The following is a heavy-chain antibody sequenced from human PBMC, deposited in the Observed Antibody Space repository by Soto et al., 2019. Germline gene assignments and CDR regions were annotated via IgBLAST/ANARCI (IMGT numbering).Heavy chain of an antibody. CDR3: ARGSGIVALPGELEDVNYDY. CDR1: GQSFSGHS. V-gene: IGHV4-34*01. D-gene: IGHD1-1*01. Sequence: VQLQQWGAGLVKPSETLSLSCAVYGQSFSGHSWAWIRQPPGKGLEWIGEINESGSTYYNPSLKSRVTISTDTSKNQFSLKLSSVSAAETAAYFCARGSGIVALPGELEDVNYDYWGQGTLVNVSS. CDR2: INESGST. J-gene: IGHJ4*02.